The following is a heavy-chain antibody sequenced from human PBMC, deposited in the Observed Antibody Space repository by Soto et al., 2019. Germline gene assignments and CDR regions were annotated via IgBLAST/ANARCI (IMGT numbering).Heavy chain of an antibody. J-gene: IGHJ4*02. CDR1: GFTFSDHS. D-gene: IGHD5-18*01. CDR2: SRNKPNGYTT. V-gene: IGHV3-72*01. CDR3: ARVASSYAYDY. Sequence: PGGSLRLSCAVSGFTFSDHSMDWVRQAPGKGLEWVGRSRNKPNGYTTEYAASVKGRFTISRDDSKNSLFLQMNSLKTEDTAVYYCARVASSYAYDYWGQGALVTVSS.